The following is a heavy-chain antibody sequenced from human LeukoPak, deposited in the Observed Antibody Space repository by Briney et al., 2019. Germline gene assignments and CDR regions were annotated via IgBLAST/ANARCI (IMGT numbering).Heavy chain of an antibody. Sequence: GGSLRLSCAASGFTFSSYGMHWVRQAPGKGLEWVAFIRYDGSNKYYADSVKGRFTISRDNSKNTLYLQMNSLRAEDTAVYYCAKGGYSSSVSFDYWGQGTLVTVSS. CDR3: AKGGYSSSVSFDY. J-gene: IGHJ4*02. V-gene: IGHV3-30*02. CDR1: GFTFSSYG. D-gene: IGHD6-6*01. CDR2: IRYDGSNK.